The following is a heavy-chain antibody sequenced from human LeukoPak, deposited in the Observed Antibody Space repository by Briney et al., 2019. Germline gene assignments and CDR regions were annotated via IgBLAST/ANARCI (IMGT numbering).Heavy chain of an antibody. D-gene: IGHD2-21*02. CDR2: ISSSGSTI. Sequence: GGSLRLSCAASGFTFSDYYMSWIRQAPGKGLEWVSYISSSGSTIYYADPVKGRFTISRDNAKNSLYLQMNSLRAEDTAVYYCARVVVTDWFDPWGQGTLVTVSS. J-gene: IGHJ5*02. CDR1: GFTFSDYY. CDR3: ARVVVTDWFDP. V-gene: IGHV3-11*01.